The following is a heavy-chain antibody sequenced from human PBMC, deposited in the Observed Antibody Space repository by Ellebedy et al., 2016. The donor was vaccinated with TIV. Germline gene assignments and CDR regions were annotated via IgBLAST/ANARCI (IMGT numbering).Heavy chain of an antibody. V-gene: IGHV3-48*01. CDR2: IGTSSSAI. CDR1: GFTFSSYN. Sequence: GESLKISCAASGFTFSSYNMNWVRQAPGKGLEWLSYIGTSSSAIYYADSVKGRFTISRDNAKNSLYLQMNSLQTEDTAVYFCARDYWGSYEFWGQGTLVTVSS. J-gene: IGHJ4*02. CDR3: ARDYWGSYEF. D-gene: IGHD3-16*01.